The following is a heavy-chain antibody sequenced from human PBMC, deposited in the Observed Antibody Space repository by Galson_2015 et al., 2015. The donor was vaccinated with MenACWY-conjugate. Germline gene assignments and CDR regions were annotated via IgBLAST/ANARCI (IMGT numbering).Heavy chain of an antibody. D-gene: IGHD3-10*01. CDR2: VIPTLGIA. CDR1: GGAFTSFA. V-gene: IGHV1-69*04. J-gene: IGHJ4*02. Sequence: SVKVSCKAAGGAFTSFAINWVRQAPGQGLEWMGRVIPTLGIADTAKKFQGRVTISADSSASTVYVELRSLRHDDTAVYYCARDPMVRGVFGGYWGPGTLITVSS. CDR3: ARDPMVRGVFGGY.